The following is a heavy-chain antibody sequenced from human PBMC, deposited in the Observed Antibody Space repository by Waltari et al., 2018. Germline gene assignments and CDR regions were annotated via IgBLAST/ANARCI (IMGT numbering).Heavy chain of an antibody. CDR2: IYYSGST. D-gene: IGHD2-15*01. J-gene: IGHJ3*02. V-gene: IGHV4-59*11. CDR1: GGSISSHY. Sequence: QVQLQESGPGLVKPSETLSLTCTVSGGSISSHYWSWIRKPPGKGLEWIGYIYYSGSTNYNPSLKSRVTISVDTSKNQFSLKLSSVTAADTAVYYCARRGRGGAFDIWGQGTMVTVSS. CDR3: ARRGRGGAFDI.